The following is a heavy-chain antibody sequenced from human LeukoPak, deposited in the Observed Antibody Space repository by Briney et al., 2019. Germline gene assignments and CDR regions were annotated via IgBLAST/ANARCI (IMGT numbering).Heavy chain of an antibody. V-gene: IGHV4-39*01. CDR3: ARHRGYYGSGSKVDY. Sequence: PSETLSLTCSVSGGSISSSNHYWDWIRQPPGKGLEWIGSIYYSGSTYYNPSLKSRVTISVDTSKNQFSLKLSSVTAADTAVYYCARHRGYYGSGSKVDYWGQGTLVTVSS. CDR1: GGSISSSNHY. J-gene: IGHJ4*02. D-gene: IGHD3-10*01. CDR2: IYYSGST.